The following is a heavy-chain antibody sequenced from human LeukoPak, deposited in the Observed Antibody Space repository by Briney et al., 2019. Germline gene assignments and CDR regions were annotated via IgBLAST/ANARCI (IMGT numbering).Heavy chain of an antibody. Sequence: GGSLRLSCAASGFTFTSYNMNWVRQTPRKGLEWVSYISSSSSTVYYADSVRGRFTISRDNAKNSLYLQMNSLRADDTAVFYCAREDTGYTYGYGPIDYWGQGTLVTVSS. V-gene: IGHV3-48*01. CDR2: ISSSSSTV. D-gene: IGHD5-18*01. J-gene: IGHJ4*02. CDR3: AREDTGYTYGYGPIDY. CDR1: GFTFTSYN.